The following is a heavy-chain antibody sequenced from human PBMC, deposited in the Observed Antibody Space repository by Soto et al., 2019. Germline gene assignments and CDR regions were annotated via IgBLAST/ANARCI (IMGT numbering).Heavy chain of an antibody. CDR2: FDPEDGET. D-gene: IGHD1-1*01. V-gene: IGHV1-24*01. J-gene: IGHJ4*02. CDR1: GYTLTELS. Sequence: ASVKVSCKVSGYTLTELSMHWVRQAPGKGLEWMGGFDPEDGETIYAQKFQGRITMTEDTSTDTAYMELSSLRSEDTAFYYCATWHPAVWELKPKPFNYWGQGTLVTVSS. CDR3: ATWHPAVWELKPKPFNY.